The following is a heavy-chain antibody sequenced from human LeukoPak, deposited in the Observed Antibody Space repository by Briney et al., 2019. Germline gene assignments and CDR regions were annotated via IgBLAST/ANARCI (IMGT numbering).Heavy chain of an antibody. CDR3: TILTTVTTSLPLVVY. CDR2: IRSKANSYAT. Sequence: PGGSLRLSCAASGFTFSGPATHWVRQASGKGLEWVGRIRSKANSYATAYAASVKGRFTISRDDSKNTAYLQMNSLKTEDTAVYYCTILTTVTTSLPLVVYWGQGTLVTVSS. D-gene: IGHD4-17*01. CDR1: GFTFSGPA. J-gene: IGHJ4*02. V-gene: IGHV3-73*01.